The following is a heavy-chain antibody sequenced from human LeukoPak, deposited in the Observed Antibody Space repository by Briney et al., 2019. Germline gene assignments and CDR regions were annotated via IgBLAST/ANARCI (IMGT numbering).Heavy chain of an antibody. J-gene: IGHJ5*02. Sequence: SQTLSLTCVISGDSFSSNSAAWSWLRQSPSRGLEWLGRTYYRSKWYNDYAVSVKSRMTITPDTSKNQFSLHLNSVTPEDTAVYYCARDPTAYEDGWFDPWGQGTLVTVSS. CDR1: GDSFSSNSAA. CDR3: ARDPTAYEDGWFDP. CDR2: TYYRSKWYN. D-gene: IGHD3-16*01. V-gene: IGHV6-1*01.